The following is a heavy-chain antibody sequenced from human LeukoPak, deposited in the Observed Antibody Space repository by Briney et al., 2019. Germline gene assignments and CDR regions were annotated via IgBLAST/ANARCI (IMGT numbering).Heavy chain of an antibody. Sequence: KPSETLSPTCAVYGGSFSGYYWSWIRQPPGKGLEWIGEINHSGSTNYNTSLKSRVTISVDTSKNQFSLKLSSVTAADTAVYYCARMGGYGRWLRPGAVGYWGQGTLVTVSS. J-gene: IGHJ4*02. CDR2: INHSGST. CDR1: GGSFSGYY. V-gene: IGHV4-34*01. CDR3: ARMGGYGRWLRPGAVGY. D-gene: IGHD5-12*01.